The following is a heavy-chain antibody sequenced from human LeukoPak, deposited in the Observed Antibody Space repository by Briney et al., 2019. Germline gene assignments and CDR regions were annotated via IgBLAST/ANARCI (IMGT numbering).Heavy chain of an antibody. D-gene: IGHD1-26*01. J-gene: IGHJ4*02. Sequence: ASVKVSCKASGYTFTGYYMHWVRQAPGQGLEWMGWINPKSGGTKYAQKFQGRVTMTRDTSISSVYIDLTMLTSDDTAVYYCAREISTGVGADYWGQGTLVTVSS. CDR1: GYTFTGYY. CDR3: AREISTGVGADY. CDR2: INPKSGGT. V-gene: IGHV1-2*02.